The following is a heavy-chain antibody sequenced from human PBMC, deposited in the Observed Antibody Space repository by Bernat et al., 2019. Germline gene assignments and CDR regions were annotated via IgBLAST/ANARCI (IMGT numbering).Heavy chain of an antibody. D-gene: IGHD5-18*01. J-gene: IGHJ4*02. CDR2: IYYSGST. V-gene: IGHV4-39*01. Sequence: QLQLQESGPGLVKPSETLSLTCTVSGGSISSSSYYWGWIRQPPGKGLEWIGSIYYSGSTYYNPSLKSRVTISVDTSKNQFSLKLRSVTAADTAVYYCVRRIQLWLLVDYWGQGTLVTVSS. CDR3: VRRIQLWLLVDY. CDR1: GGSISSSSYY.